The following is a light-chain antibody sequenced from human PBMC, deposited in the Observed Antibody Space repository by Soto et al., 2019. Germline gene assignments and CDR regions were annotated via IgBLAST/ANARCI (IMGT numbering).Light chain of an antibody. CDR3: QQYGSSRT. CDR2: GAS. Sequence: EVVMTQSPATLSVSPGEGVTLSCRASQSVSSYLAWYQQKPGQAPRLLIYGASSRATGIPDRFSGSGSGTDFTLTISRLEPEDFAVYYCQQYGSSRTFGQGTKVDIK. J-gene: IGKJ1*01. V-gene: IGKV3-20*01. CDR1: QSVSSY.